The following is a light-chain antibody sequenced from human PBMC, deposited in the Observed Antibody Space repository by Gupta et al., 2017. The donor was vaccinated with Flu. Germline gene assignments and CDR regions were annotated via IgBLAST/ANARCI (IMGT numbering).Light chain of an antibody. Sequence: QSGLTQPASVSGSPGPSITISCTGTSLDIGTYNYVSWYQQHPGKAPKLMIYEVTNRPSGVSDRFSGSKFGNKASLTXSXLQGEDXAHYYCKSFTTSSTWVFGGGTKMTVL. CDR1: SLDIGTYNY. CDR2: EVT. V-gene: IGLV2-14*03. J-gene: IGLJ3*02. CDR3: KSFTTSSTWV.